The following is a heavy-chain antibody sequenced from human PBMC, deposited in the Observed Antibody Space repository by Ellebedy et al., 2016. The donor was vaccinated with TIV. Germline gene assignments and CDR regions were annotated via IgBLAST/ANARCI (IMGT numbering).Heavy chain of an antibody. V-gene: IGHV4-59*01. D-gene: IGHD5-24*01. CDR2: IYYSGST. CDR3: TKTRGWLQPDFHY. Sequence: MPGGSLRLSCNVSGGSLSRYYWSWIRQPPGKGLEWIAYIYYSGSTNYNPSLKSRASISVDTFKSQFSLSLNSVTAADTAVYYCTKTRGWLQPDFHYWGQGSLVTVSS. J-gene: IGHJ4*02. CDR1: GGSLSRYY.